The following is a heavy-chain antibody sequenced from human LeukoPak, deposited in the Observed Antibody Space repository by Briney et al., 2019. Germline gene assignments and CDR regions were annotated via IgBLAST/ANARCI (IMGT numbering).Heavy chain of an antibody. CDR2: IIPILGIA. D-gene: IGHD6-13*01. CDR3: ARDPMYSSTRWGPPGTFDY. CDR1: GFTFSSYA. Sequence: GGSLRLSCAASGFTFSSYAISWVRQAPGQGLEWMGRIIPILGIANYAQKFQGRVTITADKSTSTAYMELSSLRSEDTAVYYCARDPMYSSTRWGPPGTFDYWGQGTLVTVSS. V-gene: IGHV1-69*04. J-gene: IGHJ4*02.